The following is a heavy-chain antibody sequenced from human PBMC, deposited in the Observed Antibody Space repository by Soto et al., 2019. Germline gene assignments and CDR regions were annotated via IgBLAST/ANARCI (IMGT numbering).Heavy chain of an antibody. J-gene: IGHJ6*02. Sequence: PGAALKISCKGSGYSFTSYWSGWVRQMPGKGLEWMGIIYPGDSDTRYSPSFQGQVTISADESISTAYLQWSSLKASDTAMYYCARPREAGKYYYGVDVWGQGTTVTVSS. CDR1: GYSFTSYW. CDR3: ARPREAGKYYYGVDV. V-gene: IGHV5-51*01. CDR2: IYPGDSDT. D-gene: IGHD6-19*01.